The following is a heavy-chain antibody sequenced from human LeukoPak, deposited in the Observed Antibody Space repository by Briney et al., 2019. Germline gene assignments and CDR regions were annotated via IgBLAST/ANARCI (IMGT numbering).Heavy chain of an antibody. D-gene: IGHD3-22*01. CDR2: INPSGGST. CDR1: GYNFISYY. Sequence: ASVKVSCKASGYNFISYYMHWVRQAPGQGLEWMGIINPSGGSTSYAQKFQDRVTMTRDTSTSTVYMELSSLKSEDTAVYYCARGDYDSRGPGYWGQGTLVTVSS. V-gene: IGHV1-46*01. J-gene: IGHJ4*02. CDR3: ARGDYDSRGPGY.